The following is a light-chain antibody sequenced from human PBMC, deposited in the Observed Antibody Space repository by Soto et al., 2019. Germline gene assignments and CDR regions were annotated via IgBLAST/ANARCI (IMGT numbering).Light chain of an antibody. Sequence: EIVMTQSPATLSVSPGERATLSCRASQSVSSNLSWYQQKPGQAPRLLIYGASTRATGIPARFSGNGSATEFTLTISSLQSEDFAVDYCQQYNNWPPVTFGGGTKVDI. CDR1: QSVSSN. CDR2: GAS. J-gene: IGKJ4*01. CDR3: QQYNNWPPVT. V-gene: IGKV3-15*01.